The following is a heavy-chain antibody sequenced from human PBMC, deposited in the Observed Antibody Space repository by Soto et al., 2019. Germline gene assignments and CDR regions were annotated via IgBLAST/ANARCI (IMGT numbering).Heavy chain of an antibody. CDR1: GGSFSNHY. V-gene: IGHV4-34*01. Sequence: QVQQQQWGAGLLKPSETLSLTCAVYGGSFSNHYWSWIRQRPGKGLEWIGEINHSGSTNYNPSLKSRVTISVDTSKNQFSLKLSSVTAADTAVYYCARAPPSYDYVWGSYRPDAFDVWGQGTMVTVSS. CDR3: ARAPPSYDYVWGSYRPDAFDV. D-gene: IGHD3-16*02. CDR2: INHSGST. J-gene: IGHJ3*01.